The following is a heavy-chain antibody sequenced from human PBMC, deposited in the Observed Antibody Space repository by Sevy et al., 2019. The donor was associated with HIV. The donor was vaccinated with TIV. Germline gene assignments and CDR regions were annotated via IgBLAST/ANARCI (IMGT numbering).Heavy chain of an antibody. CDR1: GFTFSNYA. CDR3: AKHPAVGSYYYMDV. D-gene: IGHD1-26*01. J-gene: IGHJ6*03. V-gene: IGHV3-23*01. Sequence: GGSLRLSCAASGFTFSNYAMSWVRQAPGKGLEWVSSLSGRGASTYYADSVKGRFTISRDNSKNTLYLHMNSLRVEDTAVYYCAKHPAVGSYYYMDVWGKGTTVTVSS. CDR2: LSGRGAST.